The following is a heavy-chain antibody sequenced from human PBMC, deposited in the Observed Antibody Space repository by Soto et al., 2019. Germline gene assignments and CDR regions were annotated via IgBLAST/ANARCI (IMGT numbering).Heavy chain of an antibody. CDR2: ISYDGSNK. CDR3: ASASQDIVVVVAAMGY. Sequence: GGSLRLSCAASGFTFSSYAMPWVRQAPGKGLEWVAVISYDGSNKYYADSVKGRFTISRDNSKNTLYLQMNSLRAEDTAVYYCASASQDIVVVVAAMGYWGQGTLVTVSS. V-gene: IGHV3-30-3*01. J-gene: IGHJ4*02. D-gene: IGHD2-15*01. CDR1: GFTFSSYA.